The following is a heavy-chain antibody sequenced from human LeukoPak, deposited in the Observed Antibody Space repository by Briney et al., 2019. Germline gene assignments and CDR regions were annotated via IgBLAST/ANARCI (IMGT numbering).Heavy chain of an antibody. Sequence: GGSLRLSCAASGFTLSGYWMHWVRQAPGEGLVWISRMNSDGTITTYADSVRGRFTISRDNAKNTLYLQMSSLRAEDTAVYYCARYVVASACFDSWGQGTPVTVSS. CDR3: ARYVVASACFDS. D-gene: IGHD2-21*01. J-gene: IGHJ4*02. CDR1: GFTLSGYW. V-gene: IGHV3-74*01. CDR2: MNSDGTIT.